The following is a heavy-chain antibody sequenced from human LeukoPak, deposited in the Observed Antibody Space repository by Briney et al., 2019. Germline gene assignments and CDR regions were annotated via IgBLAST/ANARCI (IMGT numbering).Heavy chain of an antibody. Sequence: SETLSLTCAVSGGSFSGYYWTWIRQPPGKGLEWIGEINHSGNANYNPSLKSRVTISLDMSENHFSLKLTSVTAEDTAVYYCAKADYGSGSYSYGMDVWGQGTTVTVSS. V-gene: IGHV4-34*01. CDR2: INHSGNA. CDR3: AKADYGSGSYSYGMDV. D-gene: IGHD3-10*01. CDR1: GGSFSGYY. J-gene: IGHJ6*02.